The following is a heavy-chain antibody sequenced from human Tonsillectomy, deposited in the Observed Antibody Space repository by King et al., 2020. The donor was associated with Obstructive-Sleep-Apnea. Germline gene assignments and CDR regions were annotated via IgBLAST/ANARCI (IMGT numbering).Heavy chain of an antibody. CDR1: GFTFDDYA. J-gene: IGHJ3*02. V-gene: IGHV3-9*01. D-gene: IGHD3-10*01. CDR3: ATITMVRGVIITGAFDI. Sequence: VQLVESGGGLVQPGRSLRLSCAASGFTFDDYAMHWVRQAPGKGLEWVSGISWNSGSIGYADSVKGRFTISRENAKNSLYLQMNSLRAEDTALYYCATITMVRGVIITGAFDIWGQGTMVTVSS. CDR2: ISWNSGSI.